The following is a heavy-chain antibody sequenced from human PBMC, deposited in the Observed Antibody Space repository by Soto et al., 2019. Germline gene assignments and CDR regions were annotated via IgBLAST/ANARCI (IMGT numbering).Heavy chain of an antibody. Sequence: QVQLVQSGAEVKKPGSSVKVSCKASGGTFSSYAISWVRQAPGQGLEWMGGIIPISGTANYAQKFQGRVTITVDKSTSTAYMELSSLRSEDTAVYYCARSQGSSTSLEIYYYYYYGMEVWGQGTTVTVSS. D-gene: IGHD2-2*01. J-gene: IGHJ6*02. CDR3: ARSQGSSTSLEIYYYYYYGMEV. CDR2: IIPISGTA. V-gene: IGHV1-69*06. CDR1: GGTFSSYA.